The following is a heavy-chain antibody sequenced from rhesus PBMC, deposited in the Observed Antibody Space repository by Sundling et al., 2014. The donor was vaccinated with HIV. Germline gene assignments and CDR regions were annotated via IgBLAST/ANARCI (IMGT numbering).Heavy chain of an antibody. CDR2: INGNSGST. CDR1: GASISSYW. Sequence: QVQLQESGPAVVKPSETLSLTCTVSGASISSYWWSWIRQPPGKGLEWIGEINGNSGSTNYNPSLKSRVTISRDTSKNQFSLKLSSVTAADTAVYYCASGGGLLWGQGLRVTVSS. V-gene: IGHV4-80*01. CDR3: ASGGGLL. D-gene: IGHD6-37*01. J-gene: IGHJ3*01.